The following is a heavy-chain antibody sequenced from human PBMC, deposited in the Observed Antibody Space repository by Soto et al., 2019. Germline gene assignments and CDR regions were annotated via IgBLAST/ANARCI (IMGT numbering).Heavy chain of an antibody. J-gene: IGHJ4*02. D-gene: IGHD4-17*01. CDR1: GGSISSGDYY. CDR2: IYYSGST. CDR3: ARAPPHDYGDSTGHYFDY. Sequence: SETLSLTCIVSGGSISSGDYYWSWIRQPPGKGLEWIGYIYYSGSTYYNPSLKSRVTISVDTSKNQFSLKLSSVTAADTAVYYCARAPPHDYGDSTGHYFDYWGQGTLVTVSS. V-gene: IGHV4-30-4*01.